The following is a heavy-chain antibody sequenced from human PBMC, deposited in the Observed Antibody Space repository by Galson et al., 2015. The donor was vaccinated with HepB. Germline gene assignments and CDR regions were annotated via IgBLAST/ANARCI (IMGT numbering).Heavy chain of an antibody. CDR1: GGSFSGYY. V-gene: IGHV4-34*01. J-gene: IGHJ6*02. CDR3: ARVSSEWSRYYYGMDV. CDR2: IYHSGST. D-gene: IGHD3-3*01. Sequence: SETLSLTCAVYGGSFSGYYWSWIRQPPGKGLEWIGEIYHSGSTNYNPSLKSRVTISVDKSKNQFSLKLSSVTAADTAVYYCARVSSEWSRYYYGMDVWGQGTTVTVSS.